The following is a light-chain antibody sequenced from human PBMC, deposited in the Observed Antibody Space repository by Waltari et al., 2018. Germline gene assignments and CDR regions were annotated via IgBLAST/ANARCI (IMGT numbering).Light chain of an antibody. V-gene: IGLV3-25*03. J-gene: IGLJ2*01. CDR3: QSGDNSGTNRVL. CDR1: ALPKQY. CDR2: KDR. Sequence: SYELTRPPSVSVSPGQTARIPCSGDALPKQYVSWYQQKSGQAPILVMYKDRERPSGIPERFSGSSSGTTVTLTISGVQAEDEADYYCQSGDNSGTNRVLFGGGTKLTVL.